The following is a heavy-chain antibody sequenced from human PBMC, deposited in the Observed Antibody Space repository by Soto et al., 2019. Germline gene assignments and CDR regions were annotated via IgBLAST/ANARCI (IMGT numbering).Heavy chain of an antibody. Sequence: SETLSLTCTVSGGSISSGGYYWSWIRQHPGKGLEWIGYIYYSGSTYYNPSLKSRVTISVDTSKNQFSLKLSSVTAADTAVYYCARIQSEYYYGMDVWGQGTTVTVSS. V-gene: IGHV4-31*03. J-gene: IGHJ6*02. D-gene: IGHD4-4*01. CDR2: IYYSGST. CDR1: GGSISSGGYY. CDR3: ARIQSEYYYGMDV.